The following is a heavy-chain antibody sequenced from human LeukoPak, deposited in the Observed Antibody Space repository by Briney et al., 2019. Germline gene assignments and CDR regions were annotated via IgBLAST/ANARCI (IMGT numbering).Heavy chain of an antibody. V-gene: IGHV3-30-3*01. J-gene: IGHJ4*02. Sequence: PGGSLRLSCAGSGFTFASYAVHWVRQAPGKRLEWVAFISSDGTTEHYRDSVKGRFTLSRDNSKNTVPLQMNGLGTEDTAVYYCARGRDSGSFIIDYWGQGTLVTVSS. CDR1: GFTFASYA. CDR2: ISSDGTTE. CDR3: ARGRDSGSFIIDY. D-gene: IGHD3-10*01.